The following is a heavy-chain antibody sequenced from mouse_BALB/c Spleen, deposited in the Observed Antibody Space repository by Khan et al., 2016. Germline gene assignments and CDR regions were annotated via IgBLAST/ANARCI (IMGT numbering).Heavy chain of an antibody. CDR2: ISIYYDIT. Sequence: QVRLQQSGPELVRPGESVKISCKGSGYTFTDYAVHWVKQSHAKSLEWIGLISIYYDITNYNQKFKDRATMTVDKSSSTAYMELARLTSEDSAISYYARWKDYGDEAMDYWGQGTSVTVSS. J-gene: IGHJ4*01. V-gene: IGHV1S137*01. CDR3: ARWKDYGDEAMDY. D-gene: IGHD1-2*01. CDR1: GYTFTDYA.